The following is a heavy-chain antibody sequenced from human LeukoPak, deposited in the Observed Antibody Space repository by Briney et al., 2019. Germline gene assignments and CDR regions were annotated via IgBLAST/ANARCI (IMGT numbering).Heavy chain of an antibody. CDR1: GFTVSSNS. CDR2: IYSDNT. J-gene: IGHJ4*02. D-gene: IGHD4/OR15-4a*01. V-gene: IGHV3-53*01. Sequence: GGSLRLSCTLSGFTVSSNSMSWVRQSRGKGLEWVSFIYSDNTHYSDSVKGRFTISRDNSKNILYLQMSSLRAEDTAVYYCARRAGAYSHPFDYWGQGTLVTVSS. CDR3: ARRAGAYSHPFDY.